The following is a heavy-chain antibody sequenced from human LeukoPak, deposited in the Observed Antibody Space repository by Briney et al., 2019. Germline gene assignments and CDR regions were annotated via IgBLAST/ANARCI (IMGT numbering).Heavy chain of an antibody. D-gene: IGHD4-23*01. CDR3: VRDSGWELRHFFFDD. Sequence: ASVTVSFKASGYTFTIYSTNWVRRAPGQGLEWMGWISPSNGDTSYAQKVQERVTMTTDTSTTTVYMELRSLGSDDTAIYYCVRDSGWELRHFFFDDWGQGTPVTVSS. CDR1: GYTFTIYS. J-gene: IGHJ4*02. CDR2: ISPSNGDT. V-gene: IGHV1-18*04.